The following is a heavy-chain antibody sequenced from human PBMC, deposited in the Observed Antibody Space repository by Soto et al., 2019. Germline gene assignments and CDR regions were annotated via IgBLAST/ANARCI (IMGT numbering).Heavy chain of an antibody. CDR3: ARVYPSDTRYGYVGNNWFDP. V-gene: IGHV1-46*03. D-gene: IGHD5-18*01. Sequence: QVQLVQSGAEVKKPGASVKVSCKASGYIFTSYYMHWVRQAPGQGLEWMGIINPSGGSTSYAQKFQGRVTMTRDTSTSTVYMELSSLRSEDTAVYYCARVYPSDTRYGYVGNNWFDPWGQGTLVTVSS. J-gene: IGHJ5*02. CDR1: GYIFTSYY. CDR2: INPSGGST.